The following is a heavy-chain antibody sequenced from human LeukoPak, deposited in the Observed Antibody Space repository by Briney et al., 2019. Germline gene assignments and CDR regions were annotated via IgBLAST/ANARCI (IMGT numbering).Heavy chain of an antibody. CDR1: GGSIRSSYYY. V-gene: IGHV4-61*01. CDR2: IYYSGST. J-gene: IGHJ4*01. CDR3: ARDRVRGNSNPYFDY. Sequence: SETLSLTCTVSGGSIRSSYYYWGWIRQPPGKGLEWIGYIYYSGSTNYNPSLKSRVTISVDTSKNQFSLKLSSVTAADTAVYYCARDRVRGNSNPYFDYWGQGTLVTVSS. D-gene: IGHD4-11*01.